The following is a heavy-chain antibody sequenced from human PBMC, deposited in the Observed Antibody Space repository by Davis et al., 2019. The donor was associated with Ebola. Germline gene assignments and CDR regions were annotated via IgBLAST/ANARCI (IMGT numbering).Heavy chain of an antibody. Sequence: GESLKISCAASGFTFSSYAVSWVRQAPGKGLEWVSAISGSGGSTYYADSVKGRFTISRDNSKNTLYLQMNTLRAVDTAVYYCAKPPNRGSSKNGSFQDWGQGTLVSVSS. CDR3: AKPPNRGSSKNGSFQD. V-gene: IGHV3-23*01. D-gene: IGHD6-13*01. J-gene: IGHJ1*01. CDR1: GFTFSSYA. CDR2: ISGSGGST.